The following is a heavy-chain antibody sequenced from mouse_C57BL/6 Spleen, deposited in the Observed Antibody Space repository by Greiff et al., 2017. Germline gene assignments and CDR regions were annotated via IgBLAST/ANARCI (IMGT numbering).Heavy chain of an antibody. Sequence: EVKLVESGGGLVKPGGSLKLSCAASRFTFSDYGMHWVRQAPEKGLEWVAYISSGSSTIYYADTVKGRFTISRDNAKNTLFLQMTSLRSEDTAMYYCAREGIIPFAYWGQGTLVTVSA. J-gene: IGHJ3*01. CDR3: AREGIIPFAY. CDR2: ISSGSSTI. D-gene: IGHD1-1*01. CDR1: RFTFSDYG. V-gene: IGHV5-17*01.